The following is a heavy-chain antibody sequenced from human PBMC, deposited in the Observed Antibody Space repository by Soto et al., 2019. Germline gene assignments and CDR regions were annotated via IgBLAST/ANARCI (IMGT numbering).Heavy chain of an antibody. CDR2: INPSGGST. Sequence: QVQLVQSGAEVKKPGASVKVSCKAYGYNFTSYYMHWVRQAPGQGLEWMGIINPSGGSTSYAQKFQGRVTMTGDTSRCTGYMDRSSLRSDDTAVYYCERDGRRWLQNDAFDIWGHGTMVTVSS. V-gene: IGHV1-46*01. D-gene: IGHD5-12*01. CDR3: ERDGRRWLQNDAFDI. CDR1: GYNFTSYY. J-gene: IGHJ3*02.